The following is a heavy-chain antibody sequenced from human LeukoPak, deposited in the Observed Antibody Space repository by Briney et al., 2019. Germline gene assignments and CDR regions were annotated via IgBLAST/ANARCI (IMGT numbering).Heavy chain of an antibody. V-gene: IGHV3-33*01. CDR1: GFTFSSYG. CDR2: IWYDGSNK. J-gene: IGHJ4*02. CDR3: ARSGIAVAGTDY. D-gene: IGHD6-19*01. Sequence: GRSLRLSCAAYGFTFSSYGMHWVRQAPGKGLEWVAVIWYDGSNKYYADSVKGRFTISRDNSKNTLYLQMNSLRAEDTAVYYCARSGIAVAGTDYWGQGTLVTVSS.